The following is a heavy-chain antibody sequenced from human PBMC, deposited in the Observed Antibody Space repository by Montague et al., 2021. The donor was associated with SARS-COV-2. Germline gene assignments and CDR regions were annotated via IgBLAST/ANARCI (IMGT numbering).Heavy chain of an antibody. Sequence: SETLSLTCTVSGGSVSSGGYYWSWIRQPPRKGLEWIGYIYYSGSTNYNPSLKSRVTISLDTSKNQFSLKLTSVTAADTAVYYCARVSLAAAATRSGYWGQGTLVTVSS. CDR3: ARVSLAAAATRSGY. CDR2: IYYSGST. V-gene: IGHV4-61*08. CDR1: GGSVSSGGYY. J-gene: IGHJ4*02. D-gene: IGHD6-13*01.